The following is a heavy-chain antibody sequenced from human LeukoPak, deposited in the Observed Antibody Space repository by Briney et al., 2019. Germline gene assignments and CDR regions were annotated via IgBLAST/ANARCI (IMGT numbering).Heavy chain of an antibody. CDR3: ARVGRHDFWSGYYNWFDP. CDR2: IYYSGST. D-gene: IGHD3-3*01. CDR1: GGSISTYY. Sequence: SETLSLTCTVSGGSISTYYWTWIRQPPGKGLEWIGYIYYSGSTNYNPSLKSRVTISVDTSKNQFSLKLSSVTAADTAVYYCARVGRHDFWSGYYNWFDPWGQGTLVTVPS. J-gene: IGHJ5*02. V-gene: IGHV4-59*01.